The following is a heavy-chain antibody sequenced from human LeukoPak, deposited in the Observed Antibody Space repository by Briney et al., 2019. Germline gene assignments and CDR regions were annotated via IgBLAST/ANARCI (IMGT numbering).Heavy chain of an antibody. CDR3: ARSHSGWDPQLDY. CDR1: GFNVGGYW. V-gene: IGHV3-7*03. Sequence: GRSLRLSCACSGFNVGGYWMNWVRQAPGKGLQWVANINQDRGERFYLDSVKARFTISGDSAKNSLYLQMNSLRAEDTAIYYCARSHSGWDPQLDYWGQGTLVTVSS. CDR2: INQDRGER. J-gene: IGHJ4*02. D-gene: IGHD1-26*01.